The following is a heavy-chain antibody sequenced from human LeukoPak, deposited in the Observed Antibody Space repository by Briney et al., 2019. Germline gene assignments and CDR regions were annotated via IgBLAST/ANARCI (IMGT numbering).Heavy chain of an antibody. CDR1: GGSLSSGSYY. CDR2: IYTSGSP. J-gene: IGHJ5*02. D-gene: IGHD4-23*01. CDR3: ARDGATVVTPDYNWFDP. V-gene: IGHV4-61*02. Sequence: SQTLSLTCTVSGGSLSSGSYYGSWIRQPAGKGLEWLGRIYTSGSPNYNPSLKSRVTISVDTSKNQFSLKLSSVTAADTAVYYGARDGATVVTPDYNWFDPWGQGTLVTVSS.